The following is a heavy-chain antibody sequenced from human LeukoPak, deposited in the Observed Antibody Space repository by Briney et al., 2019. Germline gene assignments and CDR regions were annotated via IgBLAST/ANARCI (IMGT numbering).Heavy chain of an antibody. D-gene: IGHD6-13*01. CDR1: GGTFSSYA. V-gene: IGHV1-69*13. Sequence: ASVKVSCKASGGTFSSYAISWERQAPGQGLKWMGGIIPIFGTANYAQKFQGRVTITADESTSTAYMELSSLRSEDTAVYYCARTQYSSSWYYDYWGQGTLVTVSS. CDR2: IIPIFGTA. J-gene: IGHJ4*02. CDR3: ARTQYSSSWYYDY.